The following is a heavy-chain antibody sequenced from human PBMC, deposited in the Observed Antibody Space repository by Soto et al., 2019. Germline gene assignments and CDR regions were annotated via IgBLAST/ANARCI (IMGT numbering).Heavy chain of an antibody. CDR1: GFTFSSYA. J-gene: IGHJ4*02. CDR3: AKDSAVRGVISYYFDY. V-gene: IGHV3-23*01. CDR2: ISGSGGST. Sequence: GGSLRLSWAASGFTFSSYAMSWVRQAPGKGLEWVSAISGSGGSTYYADSVKGRFTISRDNSKNTLYLQMNSLRAEDTAVYYCAKDSAVRGVISYYFDYWGQGTLVTVSS. D-gene: IGHD3-10*01.